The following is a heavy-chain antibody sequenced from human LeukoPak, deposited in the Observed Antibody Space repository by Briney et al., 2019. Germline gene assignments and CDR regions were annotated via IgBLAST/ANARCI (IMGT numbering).Heavy chain of an antibody. Sequence: ASVKVSCKAAGYTFTSYGISWVRQAPGQGLEWMGWISAYNGNTNYAQKLQGRVTMTTDTSTSTAYMELRSLRSDDTAVYYCARDGTHGHFDWLLHHWGQGTLVTVSS. CDR1: GYTFTSYG. D-gene: IGHD3-9*01. CDR3: ARDGTHGHFDWLLHH. J-gene: IGHJ4*02. CDR2: ISAYNGNT. V-gene: IGHV1-18*04.